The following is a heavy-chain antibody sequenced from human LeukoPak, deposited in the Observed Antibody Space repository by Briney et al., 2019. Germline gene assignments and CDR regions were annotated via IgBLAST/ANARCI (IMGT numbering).Heavy chain of an antibody. CDR3: ARATTTVASFDY. D-gene: IGHD4-23*01. J-gene: IGHJ4*02. Sequence: QPGGSLRLSCAASGFTFSTYEMNWVRQAPGKGLEWISYISTSGSAIYYADSVKGRFTIPTDNVKNSLYLQMNSLRAEDTAVYYCARATTTVASFDYWGQGTLVTVSS. CDR2: ISTSGSAI. V-gene: IGHV3-48*03. CDR1: GFTFSTYE.